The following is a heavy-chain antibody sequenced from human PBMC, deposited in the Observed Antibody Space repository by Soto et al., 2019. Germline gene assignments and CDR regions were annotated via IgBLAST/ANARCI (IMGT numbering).Heavy chain of an antibody. J-gene: IGHJ4*02. D-gene: IGHD3-3*01. CDR2: IYYSGST. Sequence: QLQLQESGPGLVKPSETLSLTCTVSGGSISSSSYYWGWIRQPPGKGLEWIGSIYYSGSTYYNPSLKSRVTISVDTSKNQFSLNLSSVTAADTAVYYCARRGEDSDFWSGYHTFDYWGQGTLVTASS. CDR1: GGSISSSSYY. CDR3: ARRGEDSDFWSGYHTFDY. V-gene: IGHV4-39*01.